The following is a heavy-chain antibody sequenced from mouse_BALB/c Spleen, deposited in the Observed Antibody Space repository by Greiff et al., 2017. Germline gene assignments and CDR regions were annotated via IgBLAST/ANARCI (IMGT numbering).Heavy chain of an antibody. Sequence: VQLKESGPELVKPGASVKMSCKASGYTFTSYVMHWVKQKPGQGLEWIGYINPYNDGTKYNEKFKGKATLTSDKSSSTAYMELSSLTSEDSAVYYCARGARALYYAMDYWGQGTSVTVSS. CDR1: GYTFTSYV. CDR3: ARGARALYYAMDY. J-gene: IGHJ4*01. D-gene: IGHD3-1*01. CDR2: INPYNDGT. V-gene: IGHV1-14*01.